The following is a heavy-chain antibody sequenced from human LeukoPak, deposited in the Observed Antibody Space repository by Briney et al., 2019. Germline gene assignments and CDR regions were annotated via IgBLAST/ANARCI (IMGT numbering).Heavy chain of an antibody. D-gene: IGHD5-24*01. V-gene: IGHV4-39*01. CDR1: GGSFSSSSHY. CDR2: MYYSGST. CDR3: ARHFDRDGYKSNAFDI. J-gene: IGHJ3*02. Sequence: KSSETLSLTCTVSGGSFSSSSHYWGWVRQPPGKGLEWIGGMYYSGSTYYNASLRSRVTISVDTSRDQFSLKLSSVTAADTAVYYCARHFDRDGYKSNAFDIWGQGTMVTVSS.